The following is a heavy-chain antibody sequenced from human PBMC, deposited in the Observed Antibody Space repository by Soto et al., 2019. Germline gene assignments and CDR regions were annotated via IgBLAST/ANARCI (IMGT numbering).Heavy chain of an antibody. CDR1: GASISGSRYY. Sequence: PSETLSLTCSVSGASISGSRYYWGWVRQSPARGLEWLGNVYSSGDVFYNPSLKSRLTLSVDTSRNQFSLRLTSVTVADTATYYCAIPYPPYEFWGPGTLDTVSS. J-gene: IGHJ4*02. V-gene: IGHV4-39*01. CDR3: AIPYPPYEF. D-gene: IGHD3-22*01. CDR2: VYSSGDV.